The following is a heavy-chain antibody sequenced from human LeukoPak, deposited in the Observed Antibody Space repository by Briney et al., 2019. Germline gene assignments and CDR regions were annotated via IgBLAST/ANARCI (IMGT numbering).Heavy chain of an antibody. CDR3: ARSTSNVETALVTED. D-gene: IGHD5-18*01. V-gene: IGHV4-34*01. Sequence: SETLSLTCAVYGGTFSGYYWSWIRQPPGKGLEWIGEINHSGSTYYNPSLESRVTISVDTSRNQFSLKLRSVTAADTAIYYCARSTSNVETALVTEDWGQGTLVTVSS. J-gene: IGHJ4*02. CDR2: INHSGST. CDR1: GGTFSGYY.